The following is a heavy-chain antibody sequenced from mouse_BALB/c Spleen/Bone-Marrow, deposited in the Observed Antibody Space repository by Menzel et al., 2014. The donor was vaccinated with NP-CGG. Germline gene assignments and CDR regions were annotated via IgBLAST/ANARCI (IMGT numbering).Heavy chain of an antibody. Sequence: VHVKQSGADLVKPGASVKLSCTASGFNIKDTYMHWVKRRPEQGLEWIGRIDPANGNTKYDPKFQGKATITADTSSNTAYLQLSSLTSEDTAVYYCARGDYYGGSFFAYWCQGTLVTVSA. V-gene: IGHV14-3*02. CDR3: ARGDYYGGSFFAY. J-gene: IGHJ3*01. CDR2: IDPANGNT. D-gene: IGHD1-1*01. CDR1: GFNIKDTY.